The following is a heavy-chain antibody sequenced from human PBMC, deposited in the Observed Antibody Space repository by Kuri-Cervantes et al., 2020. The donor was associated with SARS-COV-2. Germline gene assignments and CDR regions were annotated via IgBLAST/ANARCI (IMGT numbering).Heavy chain of an antibody. CDR3: ARERADTLRFDY. D-gene: IGHD6-19*01. CDR2: IYYSGST. CDR1: GGSISSGDYY. Sequence: SETLSLTCTVSGGSISSGDYYWRWIRQPPGKGLEWIGYIYYSGSTYYNPSLKSRVTISVDTSKNQFSLKLSSVTAADTAVYYCARERADTLRFDYWGQGTLVTVSS. V-gene: IGHV4-30-4*08. J-gene: IGHJ4*02.